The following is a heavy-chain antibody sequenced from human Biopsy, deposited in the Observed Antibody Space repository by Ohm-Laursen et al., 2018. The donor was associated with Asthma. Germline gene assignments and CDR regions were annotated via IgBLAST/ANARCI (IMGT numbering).Heavy chain of an antibody. J-gene: IGHJ3*01. V-gene: IGHV3-30*18. CDR3: VKALGGGDGFDV. CDR2: MSCEESVQ. CDR1: GLTFKAYG. Sequence: RSLRLSCTASGLTFKAYGIHWVRQAPGKGLEWVAVMSCEESVQYFADSVKGRFTLSRDNSKTTLSLQMNSLTEGDTAVYYCVKALGGGDGFDVWGLGTTVTVSS.